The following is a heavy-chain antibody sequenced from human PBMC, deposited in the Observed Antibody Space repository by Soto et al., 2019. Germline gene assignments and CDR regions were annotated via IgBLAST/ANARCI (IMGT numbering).Heavy chain of an antibody. J-gene: IGHJ1*01. D-gene: IGHD2-15*01. V-gene: IGHV3-15*01. CDR1: GFTFSNAW. Sequence: GGSLRLSCAASGFTFSNAWMSWVRQAPGKGLEWVGRIKSKTDGGTTDYAASVKGRFTISRDDSKNTLYLQMNSLKTEDTAVYYCTTVAGVSRAEYFQHWGQGTLVTVSS. CDR2: IKSKTDGGTT. CDR3: TTVAGVSRAEYFQH.